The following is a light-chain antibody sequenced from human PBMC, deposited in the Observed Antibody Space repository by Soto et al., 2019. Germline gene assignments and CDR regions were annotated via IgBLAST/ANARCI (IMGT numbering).Light chain of an antibody. V-gene: IGKV1-39*01. CDR2: SAS. CDR1: QSISSY. J-gene: IGKJ4*01. Sequence: DIQMTQSPSSLSASVGDRVTITCRASQSISSYLNWFQQKQGKAPNLLIYSASSLQSGVPSRFSGSGSGTDFTLTISSLQREDFATYYFQQSYSSLLTVGGGTKVEIK. CDR3: QQSYSSLLT.